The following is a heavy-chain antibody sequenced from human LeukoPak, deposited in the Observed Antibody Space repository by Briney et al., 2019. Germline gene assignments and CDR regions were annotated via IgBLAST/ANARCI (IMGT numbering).Heavy chain of an antibody. CDR2: ISSSGSTI. J-gene: IGHJ4*02. D-gene: IGHD6-13*01. CDR3: AREAGYSSSWYSDY. V-gene: IGHV3-11*04. Sequence: TTGGSLRLSCAASGFTFSDYYMSWIRQAPGKGLEWVSYISSSGSTIYYADSVKGRFTISRDNAKHSLYLQMNSLRAEDTAVYYCAREAGYSSSWYSDYWGQGTLVTVSS. CDR1: GFTFSDYY.